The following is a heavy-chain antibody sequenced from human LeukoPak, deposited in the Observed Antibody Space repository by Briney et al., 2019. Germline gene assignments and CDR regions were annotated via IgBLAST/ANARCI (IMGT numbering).Heavy chain of an antibody. CDR2: MNPNSGNT. CDR3: ARPRFIPYYYGMDV. CDR1: GYTFTSYD. V-gene: IGHV1-8*01. J-gene: IGHJ6*02. D-gene: IGHD3-10*01. Sequence: GASVKVSCKASGYTFTSYDINWVRQATGQGLEWMGWMNPNSGNTGYAQKFQGRVTMTRNTSISTAYTELSSLRSEDTAVYYCARPRFIPYYYGMDVWGQGTTVTVSS.